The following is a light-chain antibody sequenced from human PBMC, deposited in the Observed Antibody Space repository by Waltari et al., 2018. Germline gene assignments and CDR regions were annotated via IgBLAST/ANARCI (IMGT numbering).Light chain of an antibody. CDR3: QQYNNWRT. CDR2: GAS. Sequence: EVLMTQSPATLSVSPGERATLSCRASQSISRNLAWYQQKPGQAPRLLIYGASTRAPCIPDRFSGSGSGTEFTLSISGVQSEDFGVYYCQQYNNWRTFGQGTRLEI. CDR1: QSISRN. V-gene: IGKV3D-15*01. J-gene: IGKJ2*01.